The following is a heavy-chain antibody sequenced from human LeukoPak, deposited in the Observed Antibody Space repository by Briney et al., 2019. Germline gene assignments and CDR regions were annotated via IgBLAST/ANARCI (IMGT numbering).Heavy chain of an antibody. J-gene: IGHJ4*02. V-gene: IGHV3-23*01. CDR2: ISGSGGST. CDR1: GFTFSSYA. D-gene: IGHD6-19*01. CDR3: ARPLYSGGWTNLNY. Sequence: GGSLRLSCAASGFTFSSYAMGWVRQAPGKGLEWVSAISGSGGSTYYADSVKGRFTISRDNSKNTLYLQMNSLRAEDTAVYYCARPLYSGGWTNLNYWGQGILVTVSS.